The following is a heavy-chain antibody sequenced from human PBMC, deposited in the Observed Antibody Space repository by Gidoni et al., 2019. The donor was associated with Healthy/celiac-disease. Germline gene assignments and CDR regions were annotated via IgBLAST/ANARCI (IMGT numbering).Heavy chain of an antibody. CDR1: GFTLSGDA. V-gene: IGHV3-23*01. D-gene: IGHD3-3*01. J-gene: IGHJ1*01. CDR2: ISGSGGST. Sequence: EVQLLESGGGLVQPGGCVRLACAAAGFTLSGDATSWVRQVPGKGLEGVSAISGSGGSTYYADSVKGRFTISRDNSKNTLYLQMNSLRAEDTAVYYCAKDENYDFWSGYLEYFQHWGQGTLVTVSS. CDR3: AKDENYDFWSGYLEYFQH.